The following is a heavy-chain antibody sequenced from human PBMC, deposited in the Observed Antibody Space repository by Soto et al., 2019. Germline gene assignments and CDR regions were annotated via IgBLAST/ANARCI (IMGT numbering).Heavy chain of an antibody. Sequence: EVHLVESGGGLVQTGGSLRLSCAIFESTVSRDWMNWVRQAPGKGLEWVAHINQDGSEKYSVDSVKGRFTISRDNAKKSLYLQMNSLRPADTAMYYCSGGVGDAFWGQGTLVTVSS. CDR1: ESTVSRDW. CDR3: SGGVGDAF. V-gene: IGHV3-7*04. CDR2: INQDGSEK. J-gene: IGHJ4*02. D-gene: IGHD1-26*01.